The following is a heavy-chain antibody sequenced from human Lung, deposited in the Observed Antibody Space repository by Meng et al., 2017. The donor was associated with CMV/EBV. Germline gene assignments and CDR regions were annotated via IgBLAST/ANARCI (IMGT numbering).Heavy chain of an antibody. CDR2: MNPNRGNT. CDR3: ARGQVQCGTIYCHDYRFSGMDV. V-gene: IGHV1-8*01. Sequence: ASVXVSXKASGYTFSNYDIIWVRQASGQGLEWVGWMNPNRGNTAYAQKFQGRVTMTRDTSTSIAYMELSSLRSGDTAVYYCARGQVQCGTIYCHDYRFSGMDVWXQGTXVTVSS. D-gene: IGHD2/OR15-2a*01. J-gene: IGHJ6*02. CDR1: GYTFSNYD.